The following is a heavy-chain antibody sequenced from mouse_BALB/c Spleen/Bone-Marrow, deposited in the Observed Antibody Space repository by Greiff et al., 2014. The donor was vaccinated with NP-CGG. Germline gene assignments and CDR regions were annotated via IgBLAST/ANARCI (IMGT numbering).Heavy chain of an antibody. Sequence: VQLQQSGAVLVKPGASVKMSCKASGYTFTSYWINWVKQRPGQGLEWIGDIYPGRGITNYNEKFKSKATLTLDTSSSTAYMQLSSLTSEDSAVYYCSRSFITTAYYAMDYGGQGTSVTVSS. J-gene: IGHJ4*01. D-gene: IGHD1-2*01. CDR1: GYTFTSYW. CDR3: SRSFITTAYYAMDY. V-gene: IGHV1-55*01. CDR2: IYPGRGIT.